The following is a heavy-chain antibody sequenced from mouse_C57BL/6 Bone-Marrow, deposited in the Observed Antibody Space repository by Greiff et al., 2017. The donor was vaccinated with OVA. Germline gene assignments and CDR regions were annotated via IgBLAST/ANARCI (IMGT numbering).Heavy chain of an antibody. CDR3: ARRDYGSIWYFDV. CDR1: GYTFTSYW. Sequence: QVQLQQPGAELVKPGASVKLSKASGYTFTSYWMHWVKQRPGQGLEWIGMIHPNSGSTNYNEKFKSKATLTVDKSSSTAYMQLSSLTSEDSAVYYCARRDYGSIWYFDVWGTGTTVTVSS. J-gene: IGHJ1*03. D-gene: IGHD1-1*01. CDR2: IHPNSGST. V-gene: IGHV1-64*01.